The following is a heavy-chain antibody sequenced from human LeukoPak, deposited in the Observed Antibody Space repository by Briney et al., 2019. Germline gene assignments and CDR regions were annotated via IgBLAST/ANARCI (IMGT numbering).Heavy chain of an antibody. CDR3: ARLYVWGSYRRFDY. CDR1: GYTFTSYD. Sequence: ASVKVSCKASGYTFTSYDINWVRRATGQGLEWMGWMNPNSGNTGYAQKFQGRVTMTRNTSISTAYMELSSLRSEDTAVYYCARLYVWGSYRRFDYWGQGTLVTVSS. D-gene: IGHD3-16*02. J-gene: IGHJ4*02. CDR2: MNPNSGNT. V-gene: IGHV1-8*01.